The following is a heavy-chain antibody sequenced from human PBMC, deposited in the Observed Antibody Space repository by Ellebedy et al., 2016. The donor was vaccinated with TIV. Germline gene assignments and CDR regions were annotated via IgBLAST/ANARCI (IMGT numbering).Heavy chain of an antibody. CDR3: ARGYDSSGYLDH. CDR1: GFTYSKYE. Sequence: PGGSLRLSCAAPGFTYSKYEMNWVRQAPGKGLEWVSYISSSGSTIYYADSVKGRFTISRDNAKNSLYLQMSSLRAEDTAVYYCARGYDSSGYLDHWGQGTLVTVSS. CDR2: ISSSGSTI. D-gene: IGHD3-22*01. V-gene: IGHV3-48*03. J-gene: IGHJ4*02.